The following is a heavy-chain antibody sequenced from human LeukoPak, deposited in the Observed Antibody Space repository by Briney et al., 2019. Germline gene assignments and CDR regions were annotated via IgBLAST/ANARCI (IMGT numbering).Heavy chain of an antibody. CDR2: ISWNSGSI. Sequence: GGSLRLSCAASGFTFDDYAMPWVRQAPGKGLEWVSGISWNSGSIGYADSVKGRFTISRDNAKNSLYLQMNSLRAEDTALCYCAKDITSYYDSSGYYDYWGQGTLVTVSS. CDR1: GFTFDDYA. V-gene: IGHV3-9*01. D-gene: IGHD3-22*01. J-gene: IGHJ4*02. CDR3: AKDITSYYDSSGYYDY.